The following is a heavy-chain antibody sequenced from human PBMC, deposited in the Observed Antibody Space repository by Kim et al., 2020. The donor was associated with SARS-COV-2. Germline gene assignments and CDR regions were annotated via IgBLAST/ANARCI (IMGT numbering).Heavy chain of an antibody. V-gene: IGHV3-11*01. D-gene: IGHD3-3*01. J-gene: IGHJ6*01. Sequence: GGSLRLSCAASGFTFSDYYMSWIRQAPGKGLEWDSYIRSSGGTVNYADSMKGRFTISRDNAKNSLFLQMNSLRPEDTAGYYCARVPLARIFGVPIYYYY. CDR3: ARVPLARIFGVPIYYYY. CDR1: GFTFSDYY. CDR2: IRSSGGTV.